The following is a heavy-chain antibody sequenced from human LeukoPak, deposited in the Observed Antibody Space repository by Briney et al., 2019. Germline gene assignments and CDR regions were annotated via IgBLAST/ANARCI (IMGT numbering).Heavy chain of an antibody. CDR2: IYYSSST. J-gene: IGHJ4*02. CDR1: GGSISSSSYD. CDR3: ARHYYDSSGYWYFDY. D-gene: IGHD3-22*01. Sequence: SETLSLTCTVSGGSISSSSYDWGWMRQPPGKGLEWIVSIYYSSSTYYYPSLKSRITIAVDTSKNQFSLKLSSVTAADTAVYYCARHYYDSSGYWYFDYWGQGTLVTVSS. V-gene: IGHV4-39*01.